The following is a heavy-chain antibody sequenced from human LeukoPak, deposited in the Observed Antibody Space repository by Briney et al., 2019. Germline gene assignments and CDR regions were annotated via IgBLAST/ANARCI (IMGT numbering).Heavy chain of an antibody. J-gene: IGHJ4*02. D-gene: IGHD6-19*01. CDR1: GFSFSSYG. CDR3: ARDRGYSSGWSADY. Sequence: GGSLRLSCAASGFSFSSYGMHWVRQAPGKGLEWVAIIWYDGSHKYYAHSVKGRFTISRDNSKNTLYLQMNSLRVDDTAVYYCARDRGYSSGWSADYWGQGTLVTVSS. V-gene: IGHV3-33*01. CDR2: IWYDGSHK.